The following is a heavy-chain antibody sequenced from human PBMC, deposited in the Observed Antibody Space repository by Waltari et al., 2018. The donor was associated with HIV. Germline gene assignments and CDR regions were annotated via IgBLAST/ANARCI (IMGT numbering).Heavy chain of an antibody. D-gene: IGHD4-4*01. CDR3: AAPSDPTVTRGIFDY. J-gene: IGHJ4*02. CDR1: GFPFTSPA. CDR2: IVVGSGNA. Sequence: QMQLVQSGPEVKKPGTSVKVSCKASGFPFTSPAVQWVRQSRGQRLEWIGWIVVGSGNANYAQKFQERVTITRDMSTSTAYMELSSLRSEDTAVYYCAAPSDPTVTRGIFDYWGQGTLVTVSS. V-gene: IGHV1-58*01.